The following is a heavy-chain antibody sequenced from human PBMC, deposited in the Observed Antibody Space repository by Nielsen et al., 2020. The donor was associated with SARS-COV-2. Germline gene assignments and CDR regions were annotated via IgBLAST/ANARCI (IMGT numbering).Heavy chain of an antibody. D-gene: IGHD3-10*01. CDR1: EFTFSNYA. CDR3: AKDTAGSAWYAELGD. CDR2: ISWNSDEI. J-gene: IGHJ4*02. Sequence: GGSLRLSCAASEFTFSNYAMSWVRQAPGKGLEWVSSISWNSDEIAYADSVKGRFTISRDNARNSLFLQMNSLRPEDTALYFCAKDTAGSAWYAELGDWGQGTLVTVSS. V-gene: IGHV3-9*01.